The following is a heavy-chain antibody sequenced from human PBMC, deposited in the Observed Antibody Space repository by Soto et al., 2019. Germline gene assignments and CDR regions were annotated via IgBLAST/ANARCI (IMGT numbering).Heavy chain of an antibody. CDR1: GFTFSSYG. CDR2: ISYDGSNK. Sequence: QVQLVESGGGVVQPGRSLRLSCAASGFTFSSYGMHWVRQAPGKGLEWVAGISYDGSNKYYADSVKGRFTISRDNSKHTLYLQMNSLRAEDTAVYYCAATWDGYSYGDGVYYFDYWGQGTLVTVSS. CDR3: AATWDGYSYGDGVYYFDY. D-gene: IGHD5-18*01. V-gene: IGHV3-30*03. J-gene: IGHJ4*02.